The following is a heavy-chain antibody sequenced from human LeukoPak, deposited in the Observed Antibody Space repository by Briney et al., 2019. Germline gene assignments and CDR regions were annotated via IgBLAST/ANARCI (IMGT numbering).Heavy chain of an antibody. CDR2: ISNSGSMI. V-gene: IGHV3-48*02. J-gene: IGHJ4*02. D-gene: IGHD6-19*01. CDR3: ARGPISGWSADY. Sequence: GGSLRLSCAVSGLTFSSYNMNWVRQAPGKGLEWVSCISNSGSMIYYADSVKGRFTLSRGNAKNSLYLQMNSLRDEDTAVYYCARGPISGWSADYWGQGTLVTVSS. CDR1: GLTFSSYN.